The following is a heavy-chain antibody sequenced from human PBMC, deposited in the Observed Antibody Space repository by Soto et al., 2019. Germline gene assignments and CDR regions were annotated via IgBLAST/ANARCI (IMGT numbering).Heavy chain of an antibody. CDR2: ISGSAGST. CDR3: AKDGSMVPETSDY. D-gene: IGHD3-10*01. J-gene: IGHJ4*02. V-gene: IGHV3-23*01. CDR1: GFTFSSYA. Sequence: GGSLSLASAASGFTFSSYAMSWVRQAPGKGLEWVSAISGSAGSTYYADAVKGRFTISRDHSKNTLYLQMNSLRAEDTAVYYCAKDGSMVPETSDYWGQGTLVTVSS.